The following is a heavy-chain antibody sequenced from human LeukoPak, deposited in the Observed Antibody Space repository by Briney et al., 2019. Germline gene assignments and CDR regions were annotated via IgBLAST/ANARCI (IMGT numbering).Heavy chain of an antibody. D-gene: IGHD6-19*01. J-gene: IGHJ4*02. CDR3: ARLAMAGTGSDDY. CDR2: INPYSGGT. Sequence: GASVKLSCKAAGYTFTGYDMHWVRQAPGQGLKWMGWINPYSGGTNYAQKFQGRVTMTSDASISTAYMELSRLRSDDTAVYYCARLAMAGTGSDDYWGQGCLVTVSS. V-gene: IGHV1-2*02. CDR1: GYTFTGYD.